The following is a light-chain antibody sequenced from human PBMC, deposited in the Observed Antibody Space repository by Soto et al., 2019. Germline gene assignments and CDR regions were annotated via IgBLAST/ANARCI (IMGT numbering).Light chain of an antibody. V-gene: IGKV1-5*01. CDR3: QQYNSXSRT. CDR1: QSISSW. J-gene: IGKJ2*02. CDR2: DAS. Sequence: DIQMTQSPSTLSASVGGRVTITCRASQSISSWLAWYQQKPGKGPKLLIYDASSLESGVPSRFSGSGYGTEFPLTISSLQPDDFATYYCQQYNSXSRTFGQGTKV.